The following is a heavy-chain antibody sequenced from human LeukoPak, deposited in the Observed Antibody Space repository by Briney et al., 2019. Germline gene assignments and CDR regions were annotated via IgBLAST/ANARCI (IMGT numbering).Heavy chain of an antibody. V-gene: IGHV3-23*01. J-gene: IGHJ4*02. CDR2: ISAGGGST. Sequence: GWSLRLSCAASGFTFSNYAMSWVRQAPGKGLEWVSGISAGGGSTYYADSVKGRFTISRENSKNTLYLQMNSLRGEDTAVYYCAKDSSGSYYGKSDFWGQGTLVAVSS. D-gene: IGHD1-26*01. CDR3: AKDSSGSYYGKSDF. CDR1: GFTFSNYA.